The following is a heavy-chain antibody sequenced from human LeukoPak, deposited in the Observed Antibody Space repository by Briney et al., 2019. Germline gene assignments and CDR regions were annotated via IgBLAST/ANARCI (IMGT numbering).Heavy chain of an antibody. CDR2: IKSKTDGGTT. CDR1: GFTFSNAW. V-gene: IGHV3-15*01. Sequence: PGGSLRLSCAASGFTFSNAWMSWVRQAPGKGLEWVGRIKSKTDGGTTDYAAPVKGRFTISRDDSKNTLYLQMNSLKTEDTAVYYCTTESVHSSGYKNRFDYWGQGTLVTVSS. D-gene: IGHD3-22*01. CDR3: TTESVHSSGYKNRFDY. J-gene: IGHJ4*02.